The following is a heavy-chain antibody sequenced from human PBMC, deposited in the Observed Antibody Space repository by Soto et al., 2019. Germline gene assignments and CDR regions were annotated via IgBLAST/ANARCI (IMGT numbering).Heavy chain of an antibody. V-gene: IGHV3-30*18. D-gene: IGHD2-21*02. CDR3: AKENTGCGGDCYPDYFDY. J-gene: IGHJ4*02. CDR2: ISYDGSNK. CDR1: GFTFSSYG. Sequence: GGSLRLSCAASGFTFSSYGMHWVRQAPGKGLEWVAVISYDGSNKYYADSVKGRFTISRDNSKNTLYLQMNSLRAEDTAVYYCAKENTGCGGDCYPDYFDYWGQGTLVTVSS.